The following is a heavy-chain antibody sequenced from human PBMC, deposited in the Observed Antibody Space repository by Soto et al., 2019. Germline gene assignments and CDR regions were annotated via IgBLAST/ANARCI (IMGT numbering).Heavy chain of an antibody. Sequence: GGSLRLSCAASGFTVSSNYMRWVRQAPGKGLEWVSVIYSGGSTYYADSVKGRFTISRDNSKNTLYLQMNSLRAEDTAVYYCARDFVVVAAAGRGSYYYYGMDVWGQGTTVTVSS. CDR3: ARDFVVVAAAGRGSYYYYGMDV. CDR2: IYSGGST. V-gene: IGHV3-53*01. J-gene: IGHJ6*02. CDR1: GFTVSSNY. D-gene: IGHD6-13*01.